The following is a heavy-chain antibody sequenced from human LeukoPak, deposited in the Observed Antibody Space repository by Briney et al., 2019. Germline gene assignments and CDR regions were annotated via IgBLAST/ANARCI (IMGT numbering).Heavy chain of an antibody. CDR1: GFTFSSYA. Sequence: GGSLRLSCAASGFTFSSYAMHWVRQAPGKGLEWVAVISYDGSNNYYADSVKGRFTMSRDNSKNTLYLQMNSLRAEDTAVYYCAVLRNYYYYYMDVWGKGTTVTVSS. D-gene: IGHD4-17*01. J-gene: IGHJ6*03. V-gene: IGHV3-30*04. CDR2: ISYDGSNN. CDR3: AVLRNYYYYYMDV.